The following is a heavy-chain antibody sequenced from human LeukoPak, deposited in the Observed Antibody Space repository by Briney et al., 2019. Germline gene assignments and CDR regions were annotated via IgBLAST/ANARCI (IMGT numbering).Heavy chain of an antibody. D-gene: IGHD3-22*01. CDR2: ISSSSSYI. CDR1: GFTFSSYS. CDR3: ARDGTYYDRSGYDAQPGYFYY. J-gene: IGHJ4*02. Sequence: PGGSLRLSCAASGFTFSSYSMNWVRQAPGKGLEWVSSISSSSSYIYYADSVKGRFTISRDNAKNSLYLQMNSLRAEDTAVYYCARDGTYYDRSGYDAQPGYFYYWGQGTLGTVSS. V-gene: IGHV3-21*01.